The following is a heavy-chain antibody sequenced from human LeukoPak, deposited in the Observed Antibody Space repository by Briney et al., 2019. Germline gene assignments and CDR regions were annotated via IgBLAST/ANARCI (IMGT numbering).Heavy chain of an antibody. CDR3: AKHDTVFGAAHFYMDV. J-gene: IGHJ6*03. CDR2: IYSTGNT. CDR1: GASISSHY. Sequence: SETLSLTCAVSGASISSHYWSWIRQPPGKGLEWIGYIYSTGNTNYNPSLKGRVTISLDTSKNQFSLNLSSVTAADTAVYYCAKHDTVFGAAHFYMDVWGKGTTVTVSS. V-gene: IGHV4-4*09. D-gene: IGHD3-3*01.